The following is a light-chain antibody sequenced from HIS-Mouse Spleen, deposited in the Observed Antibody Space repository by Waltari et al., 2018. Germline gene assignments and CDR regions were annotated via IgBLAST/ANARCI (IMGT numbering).Light chain of an antibody. J-gene: IGLJ2*01. CDR1: SSDVGGYNY. V-gene: IGLV2-11*01. Sequence: QSALTQPRSVSGSPGQSVTISCTGTSSDVGGYNYVSWYQQHPGKAPKLMIYDVSKRPSGGPDRFSGSKSGNTASLTISGLQAEDEADYYCSSYTSSSTEVFGGGTKLTVL. CDR3: SSYTSSSTEV. CDR2: DVS.